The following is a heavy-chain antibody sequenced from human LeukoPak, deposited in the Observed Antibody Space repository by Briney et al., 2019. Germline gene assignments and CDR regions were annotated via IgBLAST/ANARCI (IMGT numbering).Heavy chain of an antibody. CDR2: ISGSGGST. CDR3: AKVNDYDILTGYFHFDY. CDR1: GFTFSSYA. V-gene: IGHV3-23*01. D-gene: IGHD3-9*01. J-gene: IGHJ4*02. Sequence: GGSLRLSCAASGFTFSSYAMSWVRQAPGKGLEWVSAISGSGGSTYYADSVKGRFTISRDNSKNTLYLQMNSLRAEDTAVYYCAKVNDYDILTGYFHFDYWGQGTLVTVSS.